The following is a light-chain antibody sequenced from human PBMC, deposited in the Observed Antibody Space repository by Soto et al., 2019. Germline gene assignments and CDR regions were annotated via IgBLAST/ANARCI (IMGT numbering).Light chain of an antibody. CDR1: SSDIGSYNF. Sequence: QSALTQPASVSGSPGQSITIPCTGTSSDIGSYNFVSWYQQHPGKSPKYMIYEVSKRPSGISDRFSGSKSGNTASLTISGLQAEDEADDYCCSDVVTGTCVFGGGTKVTVL. J-gene: IGLJ3*02. V-gene: IGLV2-23*02. CDR3: CSDVVTGTCV. CDR2: EVS.